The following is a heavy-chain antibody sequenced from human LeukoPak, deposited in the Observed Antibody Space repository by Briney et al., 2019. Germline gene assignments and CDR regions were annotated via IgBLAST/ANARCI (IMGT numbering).Heavy chain of an antibody. J-gene: IGHJ4*02. CDR3: AREKRYYYGSGSSYYFDY. Sequence: GGSLRLSCAASGCTFSDYYMSWIRQAPGKGLEWVSYISSSGSTIYYADSVKGRFTISRDNAKNSLYLQMNSLRAEDTAVYYCAREKRYYYGSGSSYYFDYWGQGTLVTVSS. CDR2: ISSSGSTI. D-gene: IGHD3-10*01. CDR1: GCTFSDYY. V-gene: IGHV3-11*01.